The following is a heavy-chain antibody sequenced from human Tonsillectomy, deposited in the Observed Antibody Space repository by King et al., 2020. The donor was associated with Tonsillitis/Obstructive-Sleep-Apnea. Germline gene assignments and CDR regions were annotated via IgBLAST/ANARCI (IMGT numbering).Heavy chain of an antibody. CDR2: MNPNSGNT. Sequence: VQLVQSGAEVKKPGASVKVSCKASGYTFTSYDINWVRQATGQGLEWMGWMNPNSGNTGYAQKFQGRVTMTRNTSISTAYMELSSLRSEDTAVYYCARGEHHYYGSSGYYPPHYYYMDVWGKGTTVTVSS. D-gene: IGHD3-22*01. CDR3: ARGEHHYYGSSGYYPPHYYYMDV. V-gene: IGHV1-8*01. J-gene: IGHJ6*03. CDR1: GYTFTSYD.